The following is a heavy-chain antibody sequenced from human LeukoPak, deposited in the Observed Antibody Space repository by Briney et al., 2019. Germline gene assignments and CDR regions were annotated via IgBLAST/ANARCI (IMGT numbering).Heavy chain of an antibody. J-gene: IGHJ4*02. CDR3: AKDKLGSSGSYYGYFDY. D-gene: IGHD3-10*01. Sequence: GGSLRLSCAASGFTFSSYWMSWVRQAPGKGLEWVANIKQDGSEKYYVDSVKGRFTISRDNAKNSLYLQMNSLRAEDTAVYYCAKDKLGSSGSYYGYFDYWGQGTLVTASS. CDR2: IKQDGSEK. CDR1: GFTFSSYW. V-gene: IGHV3-7*03.